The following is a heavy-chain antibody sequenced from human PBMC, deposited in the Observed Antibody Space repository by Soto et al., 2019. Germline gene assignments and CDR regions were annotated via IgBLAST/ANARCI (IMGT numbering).Heavy chain of an antibody. CDR3: ARGGVGATREDAFDI. V-gene: IGHV4-39*01. CDR2: IYYSGST. J-gene: IGHJ3*02. D-gene: IGHD1-26*01. Sequence: SETLSLTCTVSGGSISSSSYYWGWIRQPPGKGLEWIGSIYYSGSTNYNPSLKSRVTISVDTSKNQFSLKLSSVTAADTAVYYCARGGVGATREDAFDIWGQGTMVTVSS. CDR1: GGSISSSSYY.